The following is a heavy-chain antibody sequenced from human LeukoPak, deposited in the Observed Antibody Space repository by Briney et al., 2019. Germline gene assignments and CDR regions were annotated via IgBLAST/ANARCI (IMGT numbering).Heavy chain of an antibody. CDR3: ARDPSVAGMGRGYFDY. D-gene: IGHD6-19*01. Sequence: GGSLRLSCSASGFTFGDYAMNWVRQTPGKGLEWISTITGSGSNTYYAASVKGRFTISRDNSKHTLYLQLDSLRAEDTAMYYCARDPSVAGMGRGYFDYWRQGILVTVSS. CDR2: ITGSGSNT. CDR1: GFTFGDYA. J-gene: IGHJ4*02. V-gene: IGHV3-23*01.